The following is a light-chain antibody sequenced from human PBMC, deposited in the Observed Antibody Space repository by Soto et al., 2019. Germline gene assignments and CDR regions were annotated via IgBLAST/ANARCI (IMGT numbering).Light chain of an antibody. Sequence: QSVLTQAASVSGSPGQSITISCTGTSSDVGGYNYVSWDQQHPGKAPKLMIYDVSNRPSGVSNRFSGSKSGNTASLTISGLQAEDEADYYCSSYTSSSTLYVFGTGTKVTVL. CDR1: SSDVGGYNY. CDR3: SSYTSSSTLYV. CDR2: DVS. V-gene: IGLV2-14*01. J-gene: IGLJ1*01.